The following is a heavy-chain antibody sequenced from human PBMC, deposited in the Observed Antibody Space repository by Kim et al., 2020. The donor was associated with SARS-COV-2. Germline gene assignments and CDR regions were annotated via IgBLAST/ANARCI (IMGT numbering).Heavy chain of an antibody. D-gene: IGHD6-19*01. CDR1: GGSIRSSSYY. Sequence: SETLSLTCTVAGGSIRSSSYYWGWIRQSPGQGLGWMGSIYYSGNIFYNPSLKSRLSISIDTSKNQFSVKLSSVTAADTAVYFCAKYTTAWATFDYWGQGT. CDR3: AKYTTAWATFDY. J-gene: IGHJ4*02. V-gene: IGHV4-39*07. CDR2: IYYSGNI.